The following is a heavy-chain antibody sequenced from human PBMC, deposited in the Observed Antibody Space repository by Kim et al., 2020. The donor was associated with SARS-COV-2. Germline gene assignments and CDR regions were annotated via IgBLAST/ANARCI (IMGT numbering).Heavy chain of an antibody. V-gene: IGHV5-51*01. Sequence: GESLKISCQGSGYSFTSYWIGWVRQMPGKGLEWMGIIYPGDSDTRYSPSFQGQVTISADKSISTAYLQWSSLKASDTAMYYCARYSGSYRGGYYYYGMDVWGQGTTAPVS. CDR1: GYSFTSYW. CDR2: IYPGDSDT. CDR3: ARYSGSYRGGYYYYGMDV. D-gene: IGHD1-26*01. J-gene: IGHJ6*02.